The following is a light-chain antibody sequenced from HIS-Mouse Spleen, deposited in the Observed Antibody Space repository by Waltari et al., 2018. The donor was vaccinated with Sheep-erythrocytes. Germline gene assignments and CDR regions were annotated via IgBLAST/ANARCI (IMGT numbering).Light chain of an antibody. J-gene: IGLJ2*01. Sequence: SYELTQPPSVSVSPGQTASITCSGDKLGDKYACWYQQKPGQSPVRVIYQDSKRHSGIPERLSGSNSGNTATLTISGTQAMDEADYYCEAWDSSTVVFGGGTKLTVL. CDR3: EAWDSSTVV. CDR1: KLGDKY. V-gene: IGLV3-1*01. CDR2: QDS.